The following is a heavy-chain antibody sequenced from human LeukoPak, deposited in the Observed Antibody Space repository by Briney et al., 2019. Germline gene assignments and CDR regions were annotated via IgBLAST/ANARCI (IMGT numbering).Heavy chain of an antibody. CDR3: ARHLPRLVIIDY. V-gene: IGHV4-34*01. D-gene: IGHD3-9*01. Sequence: SETLSLTCAVYGGSFSGYYWSWIRQPPGKGLEWIGSIYYSGSTYYNPSLKSRVTISVDTSKNQFSLKLSSVTAADTAVYYCARHLPRLVIIDYWGQGTLVTVSS. CDR2: IYYSGST. CDR1: GGSFSGYY. J-gene: IGHJ4*02.